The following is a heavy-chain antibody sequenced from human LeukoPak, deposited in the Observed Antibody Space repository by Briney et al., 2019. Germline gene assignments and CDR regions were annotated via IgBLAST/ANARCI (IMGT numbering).Heavy chain of an antibody. CDR2: IGTAGDT. Sequence: GGSLRLSCAASGFTFSNYAMHWVRQATGKGLEWVSAIGTAGDTYYPGSVKGRFTISRENAKNSLYLQMNSLRAGDTAVYYCARDGPFYAFDIWGQGTMVTVSS. V-gene: IGHV3-13*01. CDR3: ARDGPFYAFDI. J-gene: IGHJ3*02. D-gene: IGHD2/OR15-2a*01. CDR1: GFTFSNYA.